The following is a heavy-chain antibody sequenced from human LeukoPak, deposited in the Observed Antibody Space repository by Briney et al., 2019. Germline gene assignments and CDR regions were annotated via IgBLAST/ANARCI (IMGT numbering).Heavy chain of an antibody. J-gene: IGHJ4*02. CDR2: INHSGST. CDR1: GGSFSGYY. Sequence: PSETLSLTCAVYGGSFSGYYWSCIRQPPGKGLEWIGEINHSGSTNYNPSLKSRVTISVDTSKNQFSLKLSSVTAADTAVYYCARGMVRGVIFFDYWGQGTLVTVSS. D-gene: IGHD3-10*01. CDR3: ARGMVRGVIFFDY. V-gene: IGHV4-34*01.